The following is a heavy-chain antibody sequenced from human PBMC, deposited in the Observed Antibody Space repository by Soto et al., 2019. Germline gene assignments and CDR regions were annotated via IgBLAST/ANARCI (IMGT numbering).Heavy chain of an antibody. J-gene: IGHJ4*02. D-gene: IGHD3-10*01. Sequence: QITLKESGPTLVKPTQTITLTCTLSGFSLSTSGVGVGWIRQPPGKALEWLALIYWDDDKRYSPSLKSRLTITKDTSKNQVVLTMTNMDPVDTATYYCPHRPYYYGSGSYKDCFDYWGQGTLVTVSS. CDR1: GFSLSTSGVG. CDR2: IYWDDDK. CDR3: PHRPYYYGSGSYKDCFDY. V-gene: IGHV2-5*02.